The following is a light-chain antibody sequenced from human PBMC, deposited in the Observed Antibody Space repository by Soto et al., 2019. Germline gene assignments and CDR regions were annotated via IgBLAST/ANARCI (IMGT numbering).Light chain of an antibody. CDR2: QDN. Sequence: NFMLTQPHSVSESPGKTVTISCTRSSGSIAHNYVQWYQQRPGSAPTTMIYQDNHRASGVADRFSGSIDSSSNSASLTISGLKTKDEADYYCQSFDSNDWVFGGGTKLTVL. CDR1: SGSIAHNY. CDR3: QSFDSNDWV. V-gene: IGLV6-57*04. J-gene: IGLJ3*02.